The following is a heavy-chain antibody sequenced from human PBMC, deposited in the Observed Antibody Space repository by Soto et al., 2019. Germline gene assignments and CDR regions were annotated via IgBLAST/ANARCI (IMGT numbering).Heavy chain of an antibody. Sequence: ASVKVSCKASGGTFSSYAISWVRQAPGQGLEWMGGIIPIFGTANYAQKFQGRVTITADESTSTAYMELSSLRSEDTAVYYCAREARAARPSYGMDVWGQGTTVTVSS. CDR1: GGTFSSYA. D-gene: IGHD6-6*01. V-gene: IGHV1-69*13. J-gene: IGHJ6*02. CDR2: IIPIFGTA. CDR3: AREARAARPSYGMDV.